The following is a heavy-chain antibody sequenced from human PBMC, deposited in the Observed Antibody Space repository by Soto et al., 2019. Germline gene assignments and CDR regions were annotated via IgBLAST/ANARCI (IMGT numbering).Heavy chain of an antibody. CDR2: ISYDGSNK. CDR3: AKDPLGYCTNGVCLGYFDY. V-gene: IGHV3-30*18. D-gene: IGHD2-8*01. Sequence: GGSLRLSCAAFGFTFSSYGMHWVRQAPGKGLEWVAVISYDGSNKYYADSVKGRFTISRDNSKNTLYLQMNSLRAEDTAVYYCAKDPLGYCTNGVCLGYFDYWGQGTLVTVSS. CDR1: GFTFSSYG. J-gene: IGHJ4*02.